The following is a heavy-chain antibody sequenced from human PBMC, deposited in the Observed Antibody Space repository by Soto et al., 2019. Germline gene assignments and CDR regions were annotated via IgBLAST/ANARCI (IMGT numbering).Heavy chain of an antibody. CDR2: IFYSGNT. CDR1: GGSINSGDYY. V-gene: IGHV4-30-4*01. J-gene: IGHJ4*02. CDR3: AREDSYGYFNDY. D-gene: IGHD5-18*01. Sequence: PSETLSLTCTVSGGSINSGDYYWSWIRQPPGKGMEWIGYIFYSGNTYYNPSLKSRVTISVDTSKNQFSLKLSSVTAADTAVYYCAREDSYGYFNDYWGQGTLVTVSS.